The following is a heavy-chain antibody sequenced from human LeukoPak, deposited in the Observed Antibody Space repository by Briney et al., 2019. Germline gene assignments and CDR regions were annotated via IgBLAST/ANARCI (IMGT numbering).Heavy chain of an antibody. J-gene: IGHJ6*03. Sequence: GGSLRLSCVASGFTFNNYAMHWVRQAPGKGLEWVSTINGNGAATYYADSFKGRFLISRDDSKSTVYLRMNKLRVEDSGLYYCANGLAASGNFLLRDYYYFNDDWGKGTTVIVS. D-gene: IGHD1-26*01. CDR3: ANGLAASGNFLLRDYYYFNDD. V-gene: IGHV3-23*01. CDR1: GFTFNNYA. CDR2: INGNGAAT.